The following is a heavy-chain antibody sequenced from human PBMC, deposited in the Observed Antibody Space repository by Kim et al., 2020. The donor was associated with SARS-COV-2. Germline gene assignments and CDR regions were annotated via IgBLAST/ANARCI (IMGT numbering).Heavy chain of an antibody. CDR1: GFTFTSYW. CDR2: LNPAGSGK. J-gene: IGHJ4*02. CDR3: ARDELEGHFDR. V-gene: IGHV3-7*01. D-gene: IGHD1-7*01. Sequence: GGSLRLSCEASGFTFTSYWMRWVRQPPGKGLEWVANLNPAGSGKTHVDSVMGRFTISRDNSKNSLYLEMNSLRVEDTAVYYCARDELEGHFDRWGQGTLVTVSS.